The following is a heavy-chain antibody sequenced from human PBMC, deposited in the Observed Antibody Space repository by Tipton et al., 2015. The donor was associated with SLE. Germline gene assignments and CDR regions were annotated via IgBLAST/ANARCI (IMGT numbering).Heavy chain of an antibody. J-gene: IGHJ3*02. CDR2: IRYDGSNK. D-gene: IGHD3-10*01. CDR3: ARPAPVPRSSAALGI. V-gene: IGHV3-30*02. CDR1: GFTFSSYG. Sequence: GSLRLSCAASGFTFSSYGMHWVRQAPGKGLEWVAFIRYDGSNKYYADSVKGRFTISRDNSKNTLYLQMNSLRAEDTAVYYCARPAPVPRSSAALGIWAQGTMVPVSS.